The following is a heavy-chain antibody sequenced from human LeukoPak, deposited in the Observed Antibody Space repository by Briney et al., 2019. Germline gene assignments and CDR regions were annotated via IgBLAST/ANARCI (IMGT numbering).Heavy chain of an antibody. CDR1: GFTFHDYA. CDR3: AKDRGSGWPNAFDI. D-gene: IGHD6-19*01. CDR2: ISWNSGII. V-gene: IGHV3-9*01. J-gene: IGHJ3*02. Sequence: PGGSLRLSCAASGFTFHDYAMHWVRQAPGKGLEWVSGISWNSGIIGYADSVKGRFSISRDNAKNSLYLQMNSLRAEGTAVYYCAKDRGSGWPNAFDIWGQGTMVTVSS.